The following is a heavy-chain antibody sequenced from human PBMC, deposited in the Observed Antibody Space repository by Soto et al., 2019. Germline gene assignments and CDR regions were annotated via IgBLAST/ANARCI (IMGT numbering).Heavy chain of an antibody. D-gene: IGHD5-18*01. CDR3: ARGRPRLVDTGGWFDP. CDR2: ISYDGSNK. V-gene: IGHV3-30-3*01. J-gene: IGHJ5*02. Sequence: ESGGGVVQPGRSLRLSCAASGFTFSSYAMHWVRQAPGKGLEWVAVISYDGSNKYYADSVKGRFTTSRDNSKNTLYLQMNSLRAEDTAVYYCARGRPRLVDTGGWFDPWGQGTLVTVSS. CDR1: GFTFSSYA.